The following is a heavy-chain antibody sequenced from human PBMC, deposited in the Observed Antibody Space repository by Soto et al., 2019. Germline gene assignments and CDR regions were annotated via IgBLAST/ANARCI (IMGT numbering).Heavy chain of an antibody. CDR2: ISGTGGST. J-gene: IGHJ4*02. D-gene: IGHD3-3*01. CDR1: GFTFSNYA. V-gene: IGHV3-23*01. CDR3: ARARRSGSYTLDS. Sequence: GGSLRLSYAVSGFTFSNYAMSWVRQAPGKGLEWVSSISGTGGSTFYADSVKGRLTISRDNSKNTLNLQMNSLRVEDTAVYYCARARRSGSYTLDSWGQGTPVTVSS.